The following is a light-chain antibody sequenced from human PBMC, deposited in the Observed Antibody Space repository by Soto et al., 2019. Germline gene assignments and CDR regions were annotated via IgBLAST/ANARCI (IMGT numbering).Light chain of an antibody. CDR3: QQYGVSPVYA. V-gene: IGKV3-20*01. CDR2: GGF. CDR1: ESVSITY. Sequence: EIVLTHSPGTLPLSPGESATLSCRASESVSITYLACYQQKPGQAPRLLIYGGFNRATGIPDRFSGSGSGTDFTLTINRLEPEDFAVYFCQCQQYGVSPVYAFGQGTKVDIK. J-gene: IGKJ2*01.